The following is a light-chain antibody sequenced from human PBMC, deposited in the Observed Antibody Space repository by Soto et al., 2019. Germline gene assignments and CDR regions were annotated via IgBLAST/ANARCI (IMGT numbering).Light chain of an antibody. CDR2: DVT. CDR1: SNDIGAYNY. Sequence: QSVLTQPPSASGSPGQSVTISCTGTSNDIGAYNYVSWYQHHPGKAPKLMIYDVTNRPSGVSNRFSGSKSGNTASLTISGLQAEDESDYFCSSYTSSSTLVFGTGTKVTVL. CDR3: SSYTSSSTLV. J-gene: IGLJ1*01. V-gene: IGLV2-14*03.